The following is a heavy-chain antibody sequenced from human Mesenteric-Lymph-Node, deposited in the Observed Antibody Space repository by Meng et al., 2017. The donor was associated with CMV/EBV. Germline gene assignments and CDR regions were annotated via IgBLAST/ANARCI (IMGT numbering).Heavy chain of an antibody. Sequence: SGYNFINYWIAWGRQVPGKGLEWMGIIQPGDSKTRDSPSFQGQVTMSADQALSTAYLQWGSLKASDAAIYYCARVRFPDGGDDNWFDPWGQGTLVTVSS. V-gene: IGHV5-51*01. D-gene: IGHD2-21*02. CDR1: GYNFINYW. J-gene: IGHJ5*02. CDR3: ARVRFPDGGDDNWFDP. CDR2: IQPGDSKT.